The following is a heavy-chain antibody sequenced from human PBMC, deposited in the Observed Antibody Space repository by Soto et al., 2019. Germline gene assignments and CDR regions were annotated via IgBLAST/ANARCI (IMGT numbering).Heavy chain of an antibody. CDR3: AIYMITFGGVIVHDAFDI. J-gene: IGHJ3*02. CDR1: GYTFTSYD. CDR2: MNPNSGNT. D-gene: IGHD3-16*02. Sequence: GASVKVSCKASGYTFTSYDINWVRQATGQGLEWMGWMNPNSGNTGYAQKFQGRVTMTRNTSISTAYMELSSLRSEDTAVYYCAIYMITFGGVIVHDAFDIWGQGTMVTVS. V-gene: IGHV1-8*01.